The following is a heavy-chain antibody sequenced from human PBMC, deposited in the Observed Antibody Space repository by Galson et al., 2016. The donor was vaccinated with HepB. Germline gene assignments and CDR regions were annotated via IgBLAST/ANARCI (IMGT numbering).Heavy chain of an antibody. D-gene: IGHD3-10*01. J-gene: IGHJ4*02. CDR3: AKAKLWFGELLPGD. V-gene: IGHV3-30*18. CDR2: ISHDGRKK. Sequence: SLRLSCAASGLRFSSYGMHWVRQAPGKGLEWVAVISHDGRKKYYGDSVQGRFTISRDNPKNTLYLQMNSLRAEDTAVYYCAKAKLWFGELLPGDWGQGTLVIVSS. CDR1: GLRFSSYG.